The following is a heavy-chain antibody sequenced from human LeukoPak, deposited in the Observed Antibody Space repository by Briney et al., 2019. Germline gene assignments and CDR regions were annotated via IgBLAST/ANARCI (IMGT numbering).Heavy chain of an antibody. D-gene: IGHD6-19*01. Sequence: GGSLRLSCAASGFSSSSYAMSWDRQAPGKGLEWVSGVSASGGSAYYADSVKGRFTISRDNSKNTLYLQMNSLRAEDTAVYYCARNGYISGWYRNWGQGTLATVSS. CDR1: GFSSSSYA. V-gene: IGHV3-23*01. J-gene: IGHJ4*02. CDR3: ARNGYISGWYRN. CDR2: VSASGGSA.